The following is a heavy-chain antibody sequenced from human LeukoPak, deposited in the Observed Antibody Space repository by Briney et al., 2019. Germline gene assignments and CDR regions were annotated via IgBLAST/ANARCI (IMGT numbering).Heavy chain of an antibody. CDR1: GFTFSDYY. CDR3: ARELPGPNYFDY. Sequence: GGSLRLSCAASGFTFSDYYMSWIRQAPGKGLEWVSYISSSGSTIYYADSVKGRFTISRDNSKNTLYLQMNSLRAEDTAVYYCARELPGPNYFDYWGQGTLVTVSS. J-gene: IGHJ4*02. D-gene: IGHD1-14*01. V-gene: IGHV3-11*01. CDR2: ISSSGSTI.